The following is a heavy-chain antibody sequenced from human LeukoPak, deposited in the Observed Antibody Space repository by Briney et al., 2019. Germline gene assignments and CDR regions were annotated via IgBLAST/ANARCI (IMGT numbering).Heavy chain of an antibody. CDR2: ISHAGREI. J-gene: IGHJ4*02. V-gene: IGHV3-30*03. CDR1: GFTFSEYT. CDR3: ARGRSDSGAYCYFGS. D-gene: IGHD3-22*01. Sequence: GGSLRLSCAASGFTFSEYTMQWVRQAPSKGLEWVAVISHAGREIYYADSVKGRFTISRDDSMSTMYLQMNSLRAEDTALYYCARGRSDSGAYCYFGSWGQGTPVTVSS.